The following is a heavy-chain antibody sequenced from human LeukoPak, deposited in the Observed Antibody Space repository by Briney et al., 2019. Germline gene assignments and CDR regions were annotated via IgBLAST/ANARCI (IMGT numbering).Heavy chain of an antibody. CDR1: GFTFDDYA. D-gene: IGHD5-18*01. Sequence: GRSLRLSCAASGFTFDDYAMHWVRQAPGKGLEWVSGISWNSGSIGYADSVKGRFTISRDNAKNSLYLQMNSLRAEDTALYYCARQTAMAKYYYYGMDVWGQGTTVTVSS. CDR3: ARQTAMAKYYYYGMDV. CDR2: ISWNSGSI. V-gene: IGHV3-9*01. J-gene: IGHJ6*02.